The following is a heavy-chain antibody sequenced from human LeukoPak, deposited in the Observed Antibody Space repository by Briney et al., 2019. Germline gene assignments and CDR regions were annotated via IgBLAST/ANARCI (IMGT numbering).Heavy chain of an antibody. J-gene: IGHJ5*02. CDR2: IYYSGST. CDR1: GGSFSGYY. Sequence: PSETLSLTCAVYGGSFSGYYWSWIRQPPGKGLEWIGSIYYSGSTYYNPSLKSRVTISVDTSKNQFSLKLSSVTAADTAVYYCARPAYYYDSSGPSWFDPWGQGTLVTVSS. D-gene: IGHD3-22*01. CDR3: ARPAYYYDSSGPSWFDP. V-gene: IGHV4-34*01.